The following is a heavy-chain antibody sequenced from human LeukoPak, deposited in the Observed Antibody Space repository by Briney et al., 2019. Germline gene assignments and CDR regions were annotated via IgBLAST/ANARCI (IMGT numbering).Heavy chain of an antibody. V-gene: IGHV3-30*03. CDR1: GFTFSSYW. D-gene: IGHD5-18*01. CDR2: ISYDEFNK. CDR3: ARGSYGFSSAFDI. J-gene: IGHJ3*02. Sequence: GGSLRLSCAASGFTFSSYWMNWARQAPGKGLEWVAAISYDEFNKFYGNSVKGRFTISRDNSKSTLSLQMNSLRTEDTAVYYCARGSYGFSSAFDIWGQGTMVTVSS.